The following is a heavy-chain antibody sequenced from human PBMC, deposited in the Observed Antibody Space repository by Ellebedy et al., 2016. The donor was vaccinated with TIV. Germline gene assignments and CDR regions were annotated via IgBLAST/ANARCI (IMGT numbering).Heavy chain of an antibody. J-gene: IGHJ5*02. D-gene: IGHD2-2*01. CDR3: ATSLVVPAPSFDP. CDR2: MNPNSGNT. CDR1: GYTFTSYD. V-gene: IGHV1-8*01. Sequence: ASVKVSCXASGYTFTSYDINWVRQATGQGLEWMGWMNPNSGNTGYAQKFQGRVTMTRNTSISTAYMELSSLRSEDTAVYYCATSLVVPAPSFDPWGQGTLVTVSS.